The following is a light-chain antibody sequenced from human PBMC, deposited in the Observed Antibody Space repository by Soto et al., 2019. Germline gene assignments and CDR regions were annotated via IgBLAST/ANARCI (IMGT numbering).Light chain of an antibody. J-gene: IGKJ1*01. CDR3: QQFQSFSRT. CDR1: ESIGTW. CDR2: DAS. V-gene: IGKV1-5*01. Sequence: DIQMTQSPSTLSASVGDRVTITCRASESIGTWLAWYQQKPGKAPNLLIYDASSVQSGVPSRFSGRGSGTEFTLTISSLQPDDFATYYCQQFQSFSRTFGQGTKVDIK.